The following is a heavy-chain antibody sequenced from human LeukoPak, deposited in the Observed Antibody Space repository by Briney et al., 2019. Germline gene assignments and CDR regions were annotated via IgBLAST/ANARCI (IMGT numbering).Heavy chain of an antibody. CDR2: ISSSGSTI. Sequence: PGGSLRLSCAASGFTFSSYEMNWVRQAPGKGLEWVSYISSSGSTIYYADSVRGGFTISRDNAKNSLYLQMNSMRAEDTAVYYCARVGGAVAGTGMGYWGQGTLVTVS. CDR3: ARVGGAVAGTGMGY. CDR1: GFTFSSYE. V-gene: IGHV3-48*03. D-gene: IGHD6-19*01. J-gene: IGHJ4*02.